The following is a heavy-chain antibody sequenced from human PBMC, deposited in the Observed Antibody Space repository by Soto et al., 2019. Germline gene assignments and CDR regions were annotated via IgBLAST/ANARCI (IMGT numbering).Heavy chain of an antibody. Sequence: QVQLVQSGAEVKKPGSSVKVSCKASGGTFSSYAISWGRQAPGQGLEWMGGIIPIFGTANYPQKFQGRVTITADESTGPAYIELSSLRSEDTAVYYCARRPYCGGDCYPYAFDIWGEGTMVTVSS. V-gene: IGHV1-69*01. CDR2: IIPIFGTA. J-gene: IGHJ3*02. CDR1: GGTFSSYA. CDR3: ARRPYCGGDCYPYAFDI. D-gene: IGHD2-21*02.